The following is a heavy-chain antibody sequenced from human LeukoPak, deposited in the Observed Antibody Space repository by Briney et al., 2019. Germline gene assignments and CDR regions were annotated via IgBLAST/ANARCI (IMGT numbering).Heavy chain of an antibody. D-gene: IGHD3-22*01. CDR2: ISYDGNNK. Sequence: PGGSLRLSCVVSGFTFRTFVMHWVRQAPGKGLECVAVISYDGNNKYYADSVKGRFTVSRDNSKNTLYLQMNSLRAEDTAVYYCASTKWFIGYWGQGTLVTVSS. J-gene: IGHJ4*02. CDR1: GFTFRTFV. V-gene: IGHV3-30*03. CDR3: ASTKWFIGY.